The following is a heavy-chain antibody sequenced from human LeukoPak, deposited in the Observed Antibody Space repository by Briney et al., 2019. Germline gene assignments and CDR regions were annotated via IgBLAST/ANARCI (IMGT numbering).Heavy chain of an antibody. CDR3: ARVRDGYNKDYYYYMDV. Sequence: SETLSLTCTVSGGSISSHYWSWIRQPPGKGLEWIGYIYYSGSTNCNPSLKSRVTISVDTSKNQFSLKLSSVTAADTAEYYCARVRDGYNKDYYYYMDVWGKGTTVTVSS. D-gene: IGHD5-24*01. CDR2: IYYSGST. V-gene: IGHV4-59*11. CDR1: GGSISSHY. J-gene: IGHJ6*03.